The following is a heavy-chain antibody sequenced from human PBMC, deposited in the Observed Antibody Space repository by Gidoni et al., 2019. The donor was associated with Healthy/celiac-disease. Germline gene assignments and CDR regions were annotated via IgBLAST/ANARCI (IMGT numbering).Heavy chain of an antibody. D-gene: IGHD1-20*01. Sequence: QVQLQESGPGLVKPSETLSLTCTVSGCSISSYYWSWIRQPAGKGLEWIGRIYTSGSTNSNPSLKSRVTMSVDTSKNQFSLKLSSVTAADTAVYYCARGVNWNDGGAFDIWGQGTMVTVSS. CDR3: ARGVNWNDGGAFDI. V-gene: IGHV4-4*07. CDR1: GCSISSYY. J-gene: IGHJ3*02. CDR2: IYTSGST.